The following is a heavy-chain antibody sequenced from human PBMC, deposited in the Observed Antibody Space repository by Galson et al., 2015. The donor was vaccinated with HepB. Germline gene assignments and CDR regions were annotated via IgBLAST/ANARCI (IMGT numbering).Heavy chain of an antibody. V-gene: IGHV1-2*06. CDR2: INPNSGGT. CDR3: ASTYETVVPAAMIFEAVGEAFDI. J-gene: IGHJ3*02. CDR1: GYTFTGYY. D-gene: IGHD2-2*01. Sequence: SVKVSCKASGYTFTGYYMHWVRQAPGQGLEWMGRINPNSGGTNYAQKFQGRVTMTRDTSISTAYMELSRLRSDDTAVYYCASTYETVVPAAMIFEAVGEAFDIWGQGTMVTVSS.